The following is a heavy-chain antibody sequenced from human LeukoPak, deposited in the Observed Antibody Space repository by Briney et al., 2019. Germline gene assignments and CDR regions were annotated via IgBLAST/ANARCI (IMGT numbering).Heavy chain of an antibody. V-gene: IGHV4-59*08. CDR1: GGSFSGYY. J-gene: IGHJ3*02. D-gene: IGHD3-22*01. Sequence: SETLSLTCAVYGGSFSGYYWSWIRQPPGKGLEWIGYIYYSGSTNYNPSLKSRVTISVDTSKNQFSLKLSSVTAADTAVYYCARHGPGEYDSSGYYNPGAFDIWGQGTMVTVSS. CDR2: IYYSGST. CDR3: ARHGPGEYDSSGYYNPGAFDI.